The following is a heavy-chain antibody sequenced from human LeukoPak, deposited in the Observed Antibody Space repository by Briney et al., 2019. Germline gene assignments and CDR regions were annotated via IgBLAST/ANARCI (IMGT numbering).Heavy chain of an antibody. D-gene: IGHD2-2*01. CDR1: GYPFTGYY. CDR2: INPNSGFT. V-gene: IGHV1-2*02. Sequence: ASVKVSCKASGYPFTGYYLHWVRQAPGQGLEWMGWINPNSGFTNYAQKFQGRVTMTRDTSIGTAYMELSRLRSDDTAVYYCARLADCSSSSCRSFDYWGQGTLVTVSS. J-gene: IGHJ4*02. CDR3: ARLADCSSSSCRSFDY.